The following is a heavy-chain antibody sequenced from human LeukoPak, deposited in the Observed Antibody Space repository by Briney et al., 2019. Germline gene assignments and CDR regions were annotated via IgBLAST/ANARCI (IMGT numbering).Heavy chain of an antibody. V-gene: IGHV3-21*01. CDR1: GFTFSSYS. CDR2: ISSSSSYI. D-gene: IGHD5-18*01. Sequence: GSLRLSCAASGFTFSSYSMNWVRQAPGKGLEWVSSISSSSSYIYYADSVKGRFTISRDNAKNSLYLQMNSLRAEDTAVYYRARADWDTAMIDYWGQGTLVTVSS. J-gene: IGHJ4*02. CDR3: ARADWDTAMIDY.